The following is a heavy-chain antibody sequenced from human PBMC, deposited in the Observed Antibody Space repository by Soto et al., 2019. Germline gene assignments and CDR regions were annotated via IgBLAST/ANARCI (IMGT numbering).Heavy chain of an antibody. V-gene: IGHV1-69*01. CDR2: IIPIFGTA. CDR3: ARGRYCGGDCYPSYDY. J-gene: IGHJ4*02. D-gene: IGHD2-21*02. Sequence: QVQLVQSGAEVKKPGSSVKDSCKASGGTFSSYAISWVRQAPGQGLEWMGGIIPIFGTANYAQKFQGRVTITADESTSTAYMELSSLRSEDTAVYYCARGRYCGGDCYPSYDYWGQGTLVTVSS. CDR1: GGTFSSYA.